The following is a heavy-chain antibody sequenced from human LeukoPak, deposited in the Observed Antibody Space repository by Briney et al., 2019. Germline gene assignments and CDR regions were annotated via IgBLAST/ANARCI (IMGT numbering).Heavy chain of an antibody. J-gene: IGHJ6*02. CDR3: ATQVTTVPEKVNFRNWGYGMDV. CDR2: IIPIFGIA. V-gene: IGHV1-69*04. D-gene: IGHD4-17*01. CDR1: GGTFSSYA. Sequence: SVKVSWKASGGTFSSYAISWVRQAPGQGLEWMGRIIPIFGIANYAQKFQGRVTITADKSTSTAYMELSSLRSEDTAVYYCATQVTTVPEKVNFRNWGYGMDVWGQGTTVTVSS.